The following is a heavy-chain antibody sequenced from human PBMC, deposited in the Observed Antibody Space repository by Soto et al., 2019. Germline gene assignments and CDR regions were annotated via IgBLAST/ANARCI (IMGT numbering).Heavy chain of an antibody. CDR3: VRDLEHLDTCNV. Sequence: SATLSHNCICSGAVVTSVENYWSWVRQPPGKGLEWLGYIYDSGVTSYTPALKSRVTLSLDRPNNQVSLKLRSVTAADTAVYFCVRDLEHLDTCNVWGNGTLVT. J-gene: IGHJ3*01. CDR2: IYDSGVT. CDR1: GAVVTSVENY. D-gene: IGHD2-21*01. V-gene: IGHV4-30-4*08.